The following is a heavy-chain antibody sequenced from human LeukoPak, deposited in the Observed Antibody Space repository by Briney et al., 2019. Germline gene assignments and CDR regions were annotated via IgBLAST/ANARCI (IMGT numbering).Heavy chain of an antibody. CDR2: INPNSGGT. CDR3: ARVGIYSSGWYDFDY. J-gene: IGHJ4*02. D-gene: IGHD6-19*01. Sequence: ASVKVSCKASGYTFTGYYMHWVRQAPGQGLEWMGWINPNSGGTNYAQKFQGRVTMTRDTSISTAYMELSRLRSDDTAVHYCARVGIYSSGWYDFDYWGQGTLVTVSS. V-gene: IGHV1-2*02. CDR1: GYTFTGYY.